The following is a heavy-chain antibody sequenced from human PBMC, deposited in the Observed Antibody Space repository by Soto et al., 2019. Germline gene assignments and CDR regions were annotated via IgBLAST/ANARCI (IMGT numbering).Heavy chain of an antibody. D-gene: IGHD6-13*01. J-gene: IGHJ6*02. CDR1: GFTFSSYG. V-gene: IGHV3-33*01. CDR3: ARDGIAAAGKNYYDGMDV. Sequence: QVQLVESGGGVVQPGRSLRLSCAASGFTFSSYGMHWVRQAPGKGLEWVAVIWYDGSNKYYADSVKGRFTISRDNSKNPLYLQMNSLRAEDTAVYYCARDGIAAAGKNYYDGMDVWGQGTTVTVSS. CDR2: IWYDGSNK.